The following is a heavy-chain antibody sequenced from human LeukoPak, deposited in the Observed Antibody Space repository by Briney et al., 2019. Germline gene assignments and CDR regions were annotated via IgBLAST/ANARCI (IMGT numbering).Heavy chain of an antibody. D-gene: IGHD3-3*01. CDR3: ARVVTIFGVGGMDV. V-gene: IGHV4-61*02. CDR2: IYTSGST. J-gene: IGHJ6*02. CDR1: GGSISSGSYY. Sequence: TLSLTCTVSGGSISSGSYYWSWIRQPAGKGLEWMGRIYTSGSTNYNPSLKSRATISVDTSKNQFSLKLSSVTAADTAVYYCARVVTIFGVGGMDVWGQGTTVTVSS.